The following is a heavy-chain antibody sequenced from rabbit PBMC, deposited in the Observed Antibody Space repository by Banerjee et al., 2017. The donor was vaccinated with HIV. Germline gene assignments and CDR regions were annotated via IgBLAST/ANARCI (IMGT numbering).Heavy chain of an antibody. V-gene: IGHV1S45*01. CDR3: VRFVSGYGGVRW. CDR2: AYAGSSGST. CDR1: GFTISNYW. Sequence: QEQLVESGGGLVKPEGSLTLTCTASGFTISNYWMCWVRQAPGKGLEWVACAYAGSSGSTYSATWAKGRFTISKTSSTTVTLQMTSLTAADTATYFCVRFVSGYGGVRWWGPGTLVTVS. D-gene: IGHD4-2*01. J-gene: IGHJ4*01.